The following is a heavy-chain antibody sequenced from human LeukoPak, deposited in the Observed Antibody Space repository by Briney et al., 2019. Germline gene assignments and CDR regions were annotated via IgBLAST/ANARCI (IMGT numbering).Heavy chain of an antibody. V-gene: IGHV3-7*04. CDR1: GFTFSSYW. CDR3: ARGNVAAAATFARWGY. J-gene: IGHJ4*02. Sequence: GGSLRLSCAASGFTFSSYWMSWVRQAPGKGLEWVAYIKQDGSEKYYVDSVKGRFTISRDNAKNSLYLQMNSLRAEDTAVYYCARGNVAAAATFARWGYWGQGTLVTVSS. D-gene: IGHD6-13*01. CDR2: IKQDGSEK.